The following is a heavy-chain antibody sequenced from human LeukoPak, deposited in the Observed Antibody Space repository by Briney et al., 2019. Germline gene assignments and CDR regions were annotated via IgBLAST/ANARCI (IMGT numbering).Heavy chain of an antibody. CDR3: ARISRVMTTRRFDP. CDR1: GGSISSYY. Sequence: ASETLSLTCTVSGGSISSYYWSWIRQPPGKGLEWIGYIYYSGSTNYNPSLKSRVTISVDTSKNQFSLKLSSVTAADTAVYYCARISRVMTTRRFDPWGQGTLVTVSS. J-gene: IGHJ5*02. CDR2: IYYSGST. D-gene: IGHD4-17*01. V-gene: IGHV4-59*12.